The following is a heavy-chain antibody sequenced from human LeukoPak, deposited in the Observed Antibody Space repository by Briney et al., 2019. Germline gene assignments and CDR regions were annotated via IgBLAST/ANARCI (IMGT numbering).Heavy chain of an antibody. J-gene: IGHJ3*02. D-gene: IGHD5-18*01. CDR3: AASGYKFGNAFDI. V-gene: IGHV3-21*01. CDR1: GFTFSYYT. Sequence: GGSLRLSCAASGFTFSYYTMNWVRQAPGKGLEWVSSINNAGYYIYYADSVKGRFTISRDNPRNSLSLQMNSLRAEDTAVYYCAASGYKFGNAFDIWGQGTMVTVSS. CDR2: INNAGYYI.